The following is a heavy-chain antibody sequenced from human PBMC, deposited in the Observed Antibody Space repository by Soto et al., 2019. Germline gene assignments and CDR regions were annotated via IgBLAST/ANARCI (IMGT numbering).Heavy chain of an antibody. D-gene: IGHD3-10*01. J-gene: IGHJ6*02. Sequence: QVQLQQWGAGLLKPSETLSLTCAVYGVSFSGYYWSWIRQPPGKGLEWIGEINHSGSTNYNPSLKSRVTISVDTSKNQFSLKLSSVSAADTAVYYCATGRGVRGVIITTYYYYGLDVWGQGTTVTVSS. CDR1: GVSFSGYY. V-gene: IGHV4-34*01. CDR2: INHSGST. CDR3: ATGRGVRGVIITTYYYYGLDV.